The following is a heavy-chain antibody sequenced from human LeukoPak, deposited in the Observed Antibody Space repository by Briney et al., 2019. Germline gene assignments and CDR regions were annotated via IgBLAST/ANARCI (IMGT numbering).Heavy chain of an antibody. CDR1: GFTFGTYT. J-gene: IGHJ3*02. D-gene: IGHD6-19*01. Sequence: PGGSLRLSCAASGFTFGTYTMNWVRQAPGKGLEWVSSISSGTSYIYYADSVKGRFTISRDNAKNSLYLLMNSLRAEDTAVYYCAVYSSGWDAFDIWGQGTMVTVSS. CDR2: ISSGTSYI. CDR3: AVYSSGWDAFDI. V-gene: IGHV3-21*01.